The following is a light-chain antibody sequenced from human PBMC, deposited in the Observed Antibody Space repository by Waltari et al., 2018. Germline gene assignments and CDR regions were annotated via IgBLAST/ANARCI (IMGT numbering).Light chain of an antibody. CDR1: QDINKY. Sequence: DIQLTQSPSSMSASVGDRVTITCQASQDINKYLNWYQQKPGKAPKLLIYGESNLETGVPLRFSGRGSGTDFTFTISSLQPEDIATYYCQQYDNFPHTFGQGTKLEIK. V-gene: IGKV1-33*01. CDR3: QQYDNFPHT. J-gene: IGKJ2*01. CDR2: GES.